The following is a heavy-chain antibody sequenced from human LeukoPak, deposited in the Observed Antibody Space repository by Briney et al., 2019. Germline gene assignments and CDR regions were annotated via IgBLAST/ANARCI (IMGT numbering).Heavy chain of an antibody. Sequence: SETLSLTCTVSGGSISSYYWSWIRQPPGKGLEWIGYIYTSGSTNYNPSLKSRVSISVDTSKNQFFLKLSSVTAADTAVYYCARGRITIFGVVDNWFDPWGQGTLVTVSS. D-gene: IGHD3-3*01. CDR3: ARGRITIFGVVDNWFDP. CDR2: IYTSGST. J-gene: IGHJ5*02. V-gene: IGHV4-4*09. CDR1: GGSISSYY.